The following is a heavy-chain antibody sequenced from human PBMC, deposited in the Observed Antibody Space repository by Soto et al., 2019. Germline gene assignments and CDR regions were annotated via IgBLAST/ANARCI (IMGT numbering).Heavy chain of an antibody. Sequence: PSETLSLTCAASGGSISSSPYYWGWIRQPPGKGLEWIGNIYYSGSTSYNPPLKSRVTISVDTSKNQFSLKLSSVTAADTAVYYCAITHNYYDYIWGSYPWWSWFDPRGQGTLVSVSS. D-gene: IGHD3-16*01. CDR1: GGSISSSPYY. CDR2: IYYSGST. CDR3: AITHNYYDYIWGSYPWWSWFDP. V-gene: IGHV4-39*01. J-gene: IGHJ5*02.